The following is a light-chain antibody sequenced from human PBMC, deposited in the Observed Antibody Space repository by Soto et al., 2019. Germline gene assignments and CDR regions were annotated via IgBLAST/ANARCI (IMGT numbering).Light chain of an antibody. CDR3: SAFTGTTYV. Sequence: QSALTQPASVSGSPGQSITISCTGTSSDVGGNKYVSWYQHYPGKAPKLKICDVSNRPSGVSNRFSGSKSGNTASLTISGLQAEDEADYYCSAFTGTTYVFGTGTKVTVL. CDR1: SSDVGGNKY. CDR2: DVS. V-gene: IGLV2-14*03. J-gene: IGLJ1*01.